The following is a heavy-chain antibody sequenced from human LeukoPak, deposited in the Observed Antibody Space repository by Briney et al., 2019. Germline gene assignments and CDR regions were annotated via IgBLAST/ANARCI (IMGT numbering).Heavy chain of an antibody. V-gene: IGHV3-23*01. CDR2: ISGSGGST. J-gene: IGHJ1*01. Sequence: GGTLRLSCAASGFTFTSYGMSWVRQVSGKGLEWVSVISGSGGSTYYADSVKGRFTISRDNSKNTLYLQMKSLRAEDTAVYYCAKEIYGDPTGGRFQHWGQGTLVTVSS. D-gene: IGHD4/OR15-4a*01. CDR3: AKEIYGDPTGGRFQH. CDR1: GFTFTSYG.